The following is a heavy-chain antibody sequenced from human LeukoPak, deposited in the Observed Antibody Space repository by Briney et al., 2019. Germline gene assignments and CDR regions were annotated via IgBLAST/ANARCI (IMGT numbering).Heavy chain of an antibody. CDR3: ARLSIAAAGTGNFDY. J-gene: IGHJ4*02. V-gene: IGHV3-30-3*01. CDR2: ISYDGSNK. Sequence: PGRSLRLSCAASGFTFSSYAMHWVRQAPGKGLEWVAVISYDGSNKYYADSVKGRFTISRDNSKNTLYLQMNSLRAEDTAVYYCARLSIAAAGTGNFDYWGQGTLVTVSS. D-gene: IGHD6-13*01. CDR1: GFTFSSYA.